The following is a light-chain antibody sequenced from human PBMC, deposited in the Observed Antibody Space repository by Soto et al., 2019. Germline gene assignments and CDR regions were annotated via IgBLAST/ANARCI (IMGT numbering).Light chain of an antibody. CDR2: GAS. CDR3: QKYDNWTFT. V-gene: IGKV3-20*01. Sequence: EIVFTQSPGTLSLSPGERATLSCRASQSVSSSYLAWYQQKPGQAPRLLIYGASSRETGIPDMFSGSGSGTEFTLTISSLQSEDFEVYYCQKYDNWTFTFGQGTRLEIK. J-gene: IGKJ5*01. CDR1: QSVSSSY.